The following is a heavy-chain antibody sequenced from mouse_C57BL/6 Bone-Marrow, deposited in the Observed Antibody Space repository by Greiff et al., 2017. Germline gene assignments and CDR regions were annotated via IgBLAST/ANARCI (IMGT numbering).Heavy chain of an antibody. Sequence: QVQLQQSGAELMKPGASVKLSCKATGYTFTGYWIEWVKQRTRHGLEWIGVILPGCGSTNYNGKFKGKDTFTADTTSNTSYMQLSSLTTEDSAVCDCAEEGSYLDYWGQGTTLTVSS. D-gene: IGHD1-1*01. J-gene: IGHJ2*01. V-gene: IGHV1-9*01. CDR1: GYTFTGYW. CDR2: ILPGCGST. CDR3: AEEGSYLDY.